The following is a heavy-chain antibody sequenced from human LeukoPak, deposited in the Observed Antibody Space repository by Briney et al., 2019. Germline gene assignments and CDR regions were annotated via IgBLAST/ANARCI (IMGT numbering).Heavy chain of an antibody. Sequence: GGSLRLSCAASGFTFDDYAMHWVRQAPGKGLEWVSGISWNSGSIGYADSVKGRFTISRDNAKNSLYLQMNSLRAEDTALYYCAKDKGSSSWYGAVYWGQGTLVTVSS. V-gene: IGHV3-9*01. J-gene: IGHJ4*02. CDR1: GFTFDDYA. CDR2: ISWNSGSI. D-gene: IGHD6-13*01. CDR3: AKDKGSSSWYGAVY.